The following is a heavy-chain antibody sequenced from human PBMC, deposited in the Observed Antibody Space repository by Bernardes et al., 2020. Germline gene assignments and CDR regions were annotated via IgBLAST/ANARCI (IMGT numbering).Heavy chain of an antibody. Sequence: GGSLRLSCVVSGFTLSSYWMTWIRQAPGKGLECVAFKNQDGSQEYYADSVKGRFTISKDNAKNSLYLQMDSLRAEDTAVFYCVRVHVPGYFDYWGQGTLVTVSS. CDR3: VRVHVPGYFDY. V-gene: IGHV3-7*01. CDR2: KNQDGSQE. CDR1: GFTLSSYW. J-gene: IGHJ4*02.